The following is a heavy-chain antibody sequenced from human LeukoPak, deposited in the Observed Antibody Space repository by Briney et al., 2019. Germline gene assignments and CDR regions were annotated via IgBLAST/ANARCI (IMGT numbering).Heavy chain of an antibody. D-gene: IGHD6-13*01. Sequence: GGSLRLSCSASGFTFDDYTMHWVRQAPGKGLEWVSLISWDGGSTYYADSVKGRFTISRDNSKNSPYLQMNSLRTEDTALYYCAKDLEQQPYAFDIWGQGTMVTVSS. CDR3: AKDLEQQPYAFDI. V-gene: IGHV3-43*01. J-gene: IGHJ3*02. CDR2: ISWDGGST. CDR1: GFTFDDYT.